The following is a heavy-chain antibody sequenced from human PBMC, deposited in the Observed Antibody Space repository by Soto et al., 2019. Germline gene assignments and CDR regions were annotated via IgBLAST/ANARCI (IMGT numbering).Heavy chain of an antibody. CDR1: GGSISSYY. CDR2: IYYSGST. J-gene: IGHJ5*02. D-gene: IGHD2-2*02. CDR3: ARGVVVPAAIRRPNWFDP. Sequence: PSETLSLTCTVSGGSISSYYWSWIRQPPGKGLGWIGYIYYSGSTNYNPSLKSRVTISVDTSKNQFSLKLSSVTAADTAVYYCARGVVVPAAIRRPNWFDPWGQGTLVTVSS. V-gene: IGHV4-59*01.